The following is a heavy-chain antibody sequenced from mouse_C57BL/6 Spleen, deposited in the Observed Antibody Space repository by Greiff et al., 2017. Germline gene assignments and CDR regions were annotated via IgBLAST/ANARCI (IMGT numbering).Heavy chain of an antibody. J-gene: IGHJ3*01. Sequence: QVQLKESGAELVRPGASVKLSCKASGYTFTDYYINWVKQRPGQGLEWIARIYPGSGNTYYNEKFKGKATLTAEKSSSTAYMQLSSLTSEDSAVYFCARKGTMGLEGFAYWGQGTLVTVSA. CDR1: GYTFTDYY. V-gene: IGHV1-76*01. CDR3: ARKGTMGLEGFAY. D-gene: IGHD1-1*02. CDR2: IYPGSGNT.